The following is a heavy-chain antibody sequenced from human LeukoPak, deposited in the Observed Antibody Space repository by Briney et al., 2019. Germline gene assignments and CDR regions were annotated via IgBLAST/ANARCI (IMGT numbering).Heavy chain of an antibody. CDR1: GGTFSSYA. CDR2: ISAYNGNT. D-gene: IGHD3-16*01. Sequence: GASVKVSCKVSGGTFSSYAINWVRQAPGQGLEWMGWISAYNGNTNYAQKLQGRVTMTTDTSTSTAYMELRSLRSDDTAVYYCARGSTLAFDIWGQGTMVTVSS. J-gene: IGHJ3*02. CDR3: ARGSTLAFDI. V-gene: IGHV1-18*01.